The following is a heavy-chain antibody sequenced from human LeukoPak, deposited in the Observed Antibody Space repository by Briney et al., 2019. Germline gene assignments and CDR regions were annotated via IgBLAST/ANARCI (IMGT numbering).Heavy chain of an antibody. CDR2: INHSGST. J-gene: IGHJ4*02. Sequence: SETLSLTCTVSGGSISSYYWSWIRQPPGKGLEWIGEINHSGSTNYNPSLKSRVTISVDTSKNQFSLKLSSVTAADTAVYYCASRLYCSSTSCYLFDYWGQGTLVTVSS. CDR1: GGSISSYY. CDR3: ASRLYCSSTSCYLFDY. D-gene: IGHD2-2*01. V-gene: IGHV4-34*01.